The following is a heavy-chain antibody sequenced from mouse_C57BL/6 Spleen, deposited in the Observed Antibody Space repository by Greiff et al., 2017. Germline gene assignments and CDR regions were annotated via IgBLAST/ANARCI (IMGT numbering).Heavy chain of an antibody. CDR1: GFNIKDDY. Sequence: EVQLQQSGAELVRPGASVKLSCTASGFNIKDDYMHWVKQRPEQGLEWIGWIDPEDGDTEYASKFQGKATMTADPSSNTAYLQLSSLTSKDTAVCYCTIYDGYLGFGCWGQGTLVTVSA. CDR3: TIYDGYLGFGC. V-gene: IGHV14-4*01. D-gene: IGHD2-3*01. CDR2: IDPEDGDT. J-gene: IGHJ3*01.